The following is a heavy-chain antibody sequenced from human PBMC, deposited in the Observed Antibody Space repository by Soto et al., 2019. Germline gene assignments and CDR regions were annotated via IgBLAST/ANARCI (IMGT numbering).Heavy chain of an antibody. V-gene: IGHV3-23*01. CDR1: GFTFSSYA. Sequence: GGSLRLSCAASGFTFSSYAMSWVRQAPGKGLEWVSAISGSGGSTYYADSVKGRFTISRDNSKNTLYLQMNSLRAEDTAVYYCAKDQISITIFPGDAFDIWGQGTMVTVS. CDR2: ISGSGGST. CDR3: AKDQISITIFPGDAFDI. D-gene: IGHD3-9*01. J-gene: IGHJ3*02.